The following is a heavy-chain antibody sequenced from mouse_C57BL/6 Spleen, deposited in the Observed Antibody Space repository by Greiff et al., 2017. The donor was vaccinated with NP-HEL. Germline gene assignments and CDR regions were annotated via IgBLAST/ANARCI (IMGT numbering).Heavy chain of an antibody. Sequence: VQLQQPGAELVKPGASVKVSCKASGYTFTSYWLHWVKQRPGQGLEWIGRIHPSDSDTNYNQKFKGKATLTVDKSSSTAYMQLSSLTSEDSAVYYCAMEVAVYYAMDYWGQGTSVTVSS. J-gene: IGHJ4*01. CDR3: AMEVAVYYAMDY. V-gene: IGHV1-74*01. CDR1: GYTFTSYW. CDR2: IHPSDSDT. D-gene: IGHD1-1*01.